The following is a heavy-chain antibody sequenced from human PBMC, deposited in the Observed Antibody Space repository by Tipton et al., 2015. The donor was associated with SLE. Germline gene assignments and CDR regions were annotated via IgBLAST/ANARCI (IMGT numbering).Heavy chain of an antibody. CDR2: INHSGST. J-gene: IGHJ4*02. D-gene: IGHD6-6*01. CDR3: ASFEYSSSFDY. V-gene: IGHV4-34*01. Sequence: TLSLTCAVYGGSFSAYYWSWIRQPPGKGLEWIGEINHSGSTNYNPSLKSRVTISVDTSKNQFSLKLSSVTAADTAVYYCASFEYSSSFDYWGQGTLVTVSS. CDR1: GGSFSAYY.